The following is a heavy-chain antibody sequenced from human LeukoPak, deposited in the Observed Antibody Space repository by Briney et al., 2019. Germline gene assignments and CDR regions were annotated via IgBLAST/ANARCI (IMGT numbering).Heavy chain of an antibody. D-gene: IGHD3-22*01. CDR3: ATDAEYDSSGYFDY. J-gene: IGHJ4*02. Sequence: ASVKVSCKVSGYTLTELSMHWVRQAPGKGLEWMGGFYPEDGETIYAQKFQGRVTMTEYTSTDTAYMELSSLRSEDTAVYYCATDAEYDSSGYFDYWGQGTLVTVSS. V-gene: IGHV1-24*01. CDR1: GYTLTELS. CDR2: FYPEDGET.